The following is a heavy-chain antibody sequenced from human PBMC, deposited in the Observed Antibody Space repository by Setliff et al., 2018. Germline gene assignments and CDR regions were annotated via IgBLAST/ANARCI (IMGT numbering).Heavy chain of an antibody. CDR3: VRDRTAYSYGLDV. V-gene: IGHV4-59*01. J-gene: IGHJ6*02. CDR2: IYHNGNT. Sequence: PSETLSLICTVSGGSISPYFWSWIRQPPGKGLEWIGYIYHNGNTNFNPSLKTRVTMSVDTSKNQFALNLRSVTAADAAVYYCVRDRTAYSYGLDVWGQGTTVTVSS. CDR1: GGSISPYF. D-gene: IGHD5-18*01.